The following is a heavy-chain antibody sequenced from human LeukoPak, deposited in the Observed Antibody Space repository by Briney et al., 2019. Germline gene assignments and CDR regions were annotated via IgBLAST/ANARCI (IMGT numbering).Heavy chain of an antibody. Sequence: GGSLRPSCAASGFTVSSNYMSWVRQAPGKGLEWVSVIYSGGSTYYADSVKGRFTISRDNSKNTLYLQMNSLRAEDTAVYYCARSPGAVADGFDYWGQGTLVTVSS. J-gene: IGHJ4*02. D-gene: IGHD6-19*01. CDR2: IYSGGST. V-gene: IGHV3-53*01. CDR1: GFTVSSNY. CDR3: ARSPGAVADGFDY.